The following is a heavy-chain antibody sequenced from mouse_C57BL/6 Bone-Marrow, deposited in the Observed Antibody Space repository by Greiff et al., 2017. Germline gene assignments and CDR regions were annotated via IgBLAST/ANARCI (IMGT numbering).Heavy chain of an antibody. CDR3: TAAYYDLDD. V-gene: IGHV6-3*01. CDR2: IRLKSDNYAT. D-gene: IGHD2-4*01. CDR1: GFTFSNYW. Sequence: EVKLEESGGGLVQPGGSMKLSCVASGFTFSNYWMNWVRQSPEKGLEWVAQIRLKSDNYATHYAESVKGRFTISRDDSKSSVYLQMNNLRDEDTGIYYCTAAYYDLDDWGKGTTLTVSS. J-gene: IGHJ2*01.